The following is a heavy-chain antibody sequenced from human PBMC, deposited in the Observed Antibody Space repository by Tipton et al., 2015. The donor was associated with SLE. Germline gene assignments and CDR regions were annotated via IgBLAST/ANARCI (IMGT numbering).Heavy chain of an antibody. D-gene: IGHD3-16*02. V-gene: IGHV1-18*01. J-gene: IGHJ3*02. Sequence: QLVQSGAEVKKPGASVKVSCKASGYTFTSYGISWVRQAPGQGLEWMGWISAYNGNTNYAQKLQGRVTMTTDTSTSTAYMELRSLRSDDTAVYYCARDLAYDYIWGSYRPDAFDIWGQGTMVTVSS. CDR3: ARDLAYDYIWGSYRPDAFDI. CDR1: GYTFTSYG. CDR2: ISAYNGNT.